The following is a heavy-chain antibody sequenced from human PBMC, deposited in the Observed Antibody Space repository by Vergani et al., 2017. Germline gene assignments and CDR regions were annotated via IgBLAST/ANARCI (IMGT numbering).Heavy chain of an antibody. Sequence: QLQLQESGPGLVEPSETLSLTCTVSGASISSNSYYWGWVRQSPGNGLEWVGSIRYSGPTYYNLPLQSRTTISLDTSKNQFSLKLSSVTAADTAVYYCARSGYQLGIRRGSWFDPWGQGTLVTVSS. CDR3: ARSGYQLGIRRGSWFDP. CDR1: GASISSNSYY. D-gene: IGHD2-2*01. CDR2: IRYSGPT. J-gene: IGHJ5*02. V-gene: IGHV4-39*01.